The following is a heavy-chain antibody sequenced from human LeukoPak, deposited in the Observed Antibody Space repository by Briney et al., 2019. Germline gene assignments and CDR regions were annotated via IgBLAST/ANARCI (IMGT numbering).Heavy chain of an antibody. CDR3: AKDSSSIAAAGTSFDY. CDR2: ISGSGGST. Sequence: PGGSLRLSCAASGFTFSSYAMSWVRQAPGKGLEWVSAISGSGGSTYYADSVKGRFTISRDNSKNTLYLQMNSLRAEDTAVYYCAKDSSSIAAAGTSFDYWGQGTLVTVSS. D-gene: IGHD6-13*01. V-gene: IGHV3-23*01. CDR1: GFTFSSYA. J-gene: IGHJ4*02.